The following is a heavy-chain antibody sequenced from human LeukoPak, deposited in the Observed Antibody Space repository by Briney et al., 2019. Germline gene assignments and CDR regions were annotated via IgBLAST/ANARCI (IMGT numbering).Heavy chain of an antibody. Sequence: SETLSLTCGVSNYPITSDYYWVWIRQPPGQGLEWIGQIFHSGIAHYNPSLKSRVTMSVDTSRSQFSVNLNSVTAADTAVYYCARAGFGTAYNRFYYYMDVWGKGTTVTVSS. J-gene: IGHJ6*03. CDR2: IFHSGIA. CDR1: NYPITSDYY. CDR3: ARAGFGTAYNRFYYYMDV. V-gene: IGHV4-38-2*01. D-gene: IGHD3-16*01.